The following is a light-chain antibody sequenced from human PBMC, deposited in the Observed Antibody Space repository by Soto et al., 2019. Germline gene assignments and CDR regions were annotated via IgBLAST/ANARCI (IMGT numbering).Light chain of an antibody. CDR2: GAS. CDR3: QQYYSSWT. J-gene: IGKJ1*01. CDR1: QSISNTF. Sequence: EIVLTQSPGTLSLSPWEGATLSCRASQSISNTFLAWYQQRPGQAPRILIYGASRRATGIPDRFSGSGSGTDFTLTISRLEPEDFALYYCQQYYSSWTFGQGTKVEMK. V-gene: IGKV3-20*01.